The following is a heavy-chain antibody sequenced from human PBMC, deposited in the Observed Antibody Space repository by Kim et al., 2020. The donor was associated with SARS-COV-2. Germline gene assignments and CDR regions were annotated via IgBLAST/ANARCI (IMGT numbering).Heavy chain of an antibody. V-gene: IGHV4-39*01. CDR3: ARQIWDDYYDSSGYYEFFFDF. D-gene: IGHD3-22*01. J-gene: IGHJ4*02. CDR2: IYYSGST. CDR1: GGSISSSSYY. Sequence: SETLSLTCTVSGGSISSSSYYWGWIRQPPGKGLEWIGSIYYSGSTYYNPSLKSRVPISVDTSKNQFSLKLSSVTAADTAVYYCARQIWDDYYDSSGYYEFFFDFWGQGTLVTVSS.